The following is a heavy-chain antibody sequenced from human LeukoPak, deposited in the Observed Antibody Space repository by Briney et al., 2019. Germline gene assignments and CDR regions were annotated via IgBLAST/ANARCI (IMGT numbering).Heavy chain of an antibody. Sequence: PGGSLRLSCAASGFTFSNYWMTWVRQAPGKGLEWVANIKQDGSDKFYADSVKGRFTISRDNAKNSLYLQMNSLRADDTAVYYCARDVQVATIYPLDYWGQGTLVTVSS. CDR2: IKQDGSDK. J-gene: IGHJ4*02. CDR1: GFTFSNYW. D-gene: IGHD5-12*01. CDR3: ARDVQVATIYPLDY. V-gene: IGHV3-7*01.